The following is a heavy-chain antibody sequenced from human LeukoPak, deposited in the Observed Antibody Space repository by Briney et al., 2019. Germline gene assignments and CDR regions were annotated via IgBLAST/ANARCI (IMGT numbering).Heavy chain of an antibody. CDR1: GFTFSSYG. CDR2: LYSGGAT. Sequence: GGSLRLSCAASGFTFSSYGMHWVRQAPGKGLEWVSVLYSGGATYYADSVKGRFTISRDNSKNIVFLQMNDLRTEDTAFYYCTRDSANYHFAYWGQGALVTVSS. V-gene: IGHV3-66*01. J-gene: IGHJ4*02. D-gene: IGHD4/OR15-4a*01. CDR3: TRDSANYHFAY.